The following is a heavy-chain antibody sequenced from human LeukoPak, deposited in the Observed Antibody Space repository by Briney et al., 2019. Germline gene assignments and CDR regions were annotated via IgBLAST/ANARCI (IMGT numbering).Heavy chain of an antibody. CDR2: ITSDGSST. D-gene: IGHD1-1*01. CDR1: RFTLSSYW. Sequence: GGSLRLSCAASRFTLSSYWMHWVRQAPGKGLVWVSRITSDGSSTIYADSVKGRFTSSRDNAKNTLYLQMNSLRVEDTAVYYCERDNNWALVNPWGQGTLVIVSS. J-gene: IGHJ5*02. V-gene: IGHV3-74*01. CDR3: ERDNNWALVNP.